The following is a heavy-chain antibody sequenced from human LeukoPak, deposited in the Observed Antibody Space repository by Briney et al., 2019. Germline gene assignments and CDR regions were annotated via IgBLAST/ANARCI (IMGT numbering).Heavy chain of an antibody. CDR3: ANNLNYYGSGGGVTDDAFDI. Sequence: GGSLRLSYAASGFTFSSYGMHWVRQAPGKGLEWVAVISYDGSNKYYADSVKGRFTISRDNSKNTLYLQMNSLRAEDTAVYYCANNLNYYGSGGGVTDDAFDIWGQGTMVTVSS. CDR1: GFTFSSYG. V-gene: IGHV3-30*18. J-gene: IGHJ3*02. D-gene: IGHD3-10*01. CDR2: ISYDGSNK.